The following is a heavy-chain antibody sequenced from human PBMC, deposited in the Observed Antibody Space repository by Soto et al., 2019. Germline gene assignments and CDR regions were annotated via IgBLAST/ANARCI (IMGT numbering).Heavy chain of an antibody. J-gene: IGHJ5*02. CDR2: IYPSDSAT. D-gene: IGHD6-13*01. Sequence: PGESLPISCQGSGFSFTHYWIGWVRQVPGKGLEWMGVIYPSDSATRYNPSFQGQVAMSADPSISTAYLQWSSLKASDTAIYFCARGSLKGCTPAAEFEPWGQGTQVTVSS. CDR3: ARGSLKGCTPAAEFEP. V-gene: IGHV5-51*01. CDR1: GFSFTHYW.